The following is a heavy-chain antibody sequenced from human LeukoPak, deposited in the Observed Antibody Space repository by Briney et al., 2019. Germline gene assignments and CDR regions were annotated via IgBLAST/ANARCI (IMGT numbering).Heavy chain of an antibody. D-gene: IGHD6-13*01. CDR2: MNPNSGNT. CDR3: ARLGIGSSFDYYYYYMDV. Sequence: ASVKVSCKASGYTFTSYDINWVRQATGQGLGWMGWMNPNSGNTGYAQKFQGRVTMTRNTSISTAYMELSSLRSEDTAVYYCARLGIGSSFDYYYYYMDVWGKGTTVTASS. J-gene: IGHJ6*03. V-gene: IGHV1-8*01. CDR1: GYTFTSYD.